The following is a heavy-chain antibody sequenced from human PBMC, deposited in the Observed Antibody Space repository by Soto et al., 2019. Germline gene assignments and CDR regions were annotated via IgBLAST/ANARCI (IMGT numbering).Heavy chain of an antibody. Sequence: GGSLRLSCAASGFTFSSYSMNWVRQAPGKGLEWVSSISSSSSYIYYADSVKGRFTISRDNAKNSLYLQMNSLRAEDTAVYYCARVTVPYYDRSGYYWGNAFDIWGQGTMVTVSS. D-gene: IGHD3-22*01. CDR3: ARVTVPYYDRSGYYWGNAFDI. CDR2: ISSSSSYI. J-gene: IGHJ3*02. CDR1: GFTFSSYS. V-gene: IGHV3-21*01.